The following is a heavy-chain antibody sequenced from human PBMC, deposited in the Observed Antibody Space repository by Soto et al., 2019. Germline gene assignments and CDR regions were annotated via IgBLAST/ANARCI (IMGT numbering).Heavy chain of an antibody. V-gene: IGHV4-34*01. CDR2: INHSGST. D-gene: IGHD1-1*01. CDR1: GGSVSGYY. Sequence: SETLSLTCAVYGGSVSGYYWSWIRQPPGKGLEWIGEINHSGSTNYNPSLKSRGTISVDTSKNQFSLKLSTVAAADTAVYYCARDGGRVQLKRFNGFDPWGQGTLVTVSS. CDR3: ARDGGRVQLKRFNGFDP. J-gene: IGHJ5*02.